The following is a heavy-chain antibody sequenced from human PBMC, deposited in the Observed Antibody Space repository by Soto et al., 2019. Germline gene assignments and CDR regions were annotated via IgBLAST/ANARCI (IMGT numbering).Heavy chain of an antibody. D-gene: IGHD5-18*01. J-gene: IGHJ3*02. CDR1: GGSISSSSYY. Sequence: QLQLQESGPGLVKPSETLSLTCTVSGGSISSSSYYWGWIRQPPGKGLEWIGSIYYSGSTYYNPSLKSRVTISGDTSKTQFSLKLSSVTAADTAVYYCARGYSYGYESDAFDIWGQGTMVTVSS. CDR2: IYYSGST. V-gene: IGHV4-39*01. CDR3: ARGYSYGYESDAFDI.